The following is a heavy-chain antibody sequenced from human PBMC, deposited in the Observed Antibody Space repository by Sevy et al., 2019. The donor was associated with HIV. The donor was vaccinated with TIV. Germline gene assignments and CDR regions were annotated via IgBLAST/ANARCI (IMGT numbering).Heavy chain of an antibody. D-gene: IGHD4-17*01. CDR3: ARGASGVTKPHYYYYYYMDV. J-gene: IGHJ6*03. CDR1: GFTFSSYA. Sequence: GGSLRLSCAASGFTFSSYAMHWVRQAPGKGLEWVAVISYDGSNKYYADSVKGRFIISRDNSKNTLYLQMNSLRAEDTAVYYCARGASGVTKPHYYYYYYMDVWGKGTTVTVSS. CDR2: ISYDGSNK. V-gene: IGHV3-30-3*01.